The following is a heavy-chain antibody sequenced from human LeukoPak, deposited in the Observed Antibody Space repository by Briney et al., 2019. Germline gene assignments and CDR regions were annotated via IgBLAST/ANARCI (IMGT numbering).Heavy chain of an antibody. Sequence: GGSLRLSCAASGFTFSSYAMSWVRPAPGKGLEWVSAIVGSGGRTYYADSVKGRFTISRDNSKNTVYLQMKSLKAEDTAVYYCAKARPVEWELSYIYQDFDYWGQGTLVTVSS. CDR2: IVGSGGRT. CDR3: AKARPVEWELSYIYQDFDY. D-gene: IGHD3-3*01. V-gene: IGHV3-23*01. CDR1: GFTFSSYA. J-gene: IGHJ4*02.